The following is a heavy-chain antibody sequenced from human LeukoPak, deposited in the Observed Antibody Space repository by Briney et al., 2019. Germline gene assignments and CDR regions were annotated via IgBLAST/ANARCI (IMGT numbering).Heavy chain of an antibody. CDR2: INPSGGGT. V-gene: IGHV1-46*01. CDR1: GYSFTSYY. J-gene: IGHJ6*02. Sequence: ASVKVSCKASGYSFTSYYMHWVRQAPGQGLEWMGIINPSGGGTSYAQKFQGRVTMTRDTSTSTVYMELSSLRSEDTAVYYCARVGDFWSGYYTAAGMDVWGQGTTVTVSS. CDR3: ARVGDFWSGYYTAAGMDV. D-gene: IGHD3-3*01.